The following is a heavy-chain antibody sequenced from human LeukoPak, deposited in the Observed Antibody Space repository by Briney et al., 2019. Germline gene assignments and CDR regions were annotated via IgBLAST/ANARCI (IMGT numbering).Heavy chain of an antibody. CDR2: IYYSGST. CDR1: GGSISSYY. Sequence: PSETLSLTCTVSGGSISSYYWSWIRQPPRKGLEWIGYIYYSGSTNYNPSLKSRVTISVDTSKNQFSLKLSSVTAADTAVYYCARASSGWYGDIIDYWGQGTLVTVSS. J-gene: IGHJ4*02. V-gene: IGHV4-59*08. D-gene: IGHD6-19*01. CDR3: ARASSGWYGDIIDY.